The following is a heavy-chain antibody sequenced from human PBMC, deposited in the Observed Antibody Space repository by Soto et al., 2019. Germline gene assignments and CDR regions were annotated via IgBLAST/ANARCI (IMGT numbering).Heavy chain of an antibody. CDR1: GFTFSSYS. CDR2: ISSSSSYI. D-gene: IGHD3-9*01. CDR3: ARAERTYYDILTGEFDP. V-gene: IGHV3-21*01. Sequence: GGSLRLSYAASGFTFSSYSMNWVRQAPGKGLEWVSSISSSSSYIYYADSVKGRFTISRDNAKNSLYLQMNSLRAEDTAVYYCARAERTYYDILTGEFDPWGQGTLVTVSS. J-gene: IGHJ5*02.